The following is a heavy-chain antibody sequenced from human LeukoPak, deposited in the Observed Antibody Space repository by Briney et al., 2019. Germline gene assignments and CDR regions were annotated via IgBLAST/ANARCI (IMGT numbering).Heavy chain of an antibody. V-gene: IGHV3-23*01. CDR3: AKSWIRVGSFDY. J-gene: IGHJ4*02. CDR2: ISGSGGRT. Sequence: GSLRLSCEASGLTFSIYALSWVRQAPEKGLEWVSTISGSGGRTYYADSVKDRFTVSRDNSKDTLYLQTNSLRAEDTAVYYCAKSWIRVGSFDYGGKGPLVTVSS. CDR1: GLTFSIYA. D-gene: IGHD5-18*01.